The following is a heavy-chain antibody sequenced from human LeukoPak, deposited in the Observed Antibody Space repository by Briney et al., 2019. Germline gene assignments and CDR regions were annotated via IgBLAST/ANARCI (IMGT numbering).Heavy chain of an antibody. CDR2: ISSGSSTI. CDR3: ARVDWAARSAGFFDY. V-gene: IGHV3-48*01. D-gene: IGHD3/OR15-3a*01. Sequence: GGSLRLSCAASGFTFSSYSMNWVRQAPGKGLEWVSYISSGSSTIYYADSVKGRFTISRDNAKNSLYLQMNSLRAEDTAVYYCARVDWAARSAGFFDYWGQGTLVTVSS. CDR1: GFTFSSYS. J-gene: IGHJ4*02.